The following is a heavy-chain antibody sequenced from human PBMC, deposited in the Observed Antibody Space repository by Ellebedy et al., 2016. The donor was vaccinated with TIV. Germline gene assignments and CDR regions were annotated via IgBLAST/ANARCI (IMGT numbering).Heavy chain of an antibody. CDR2: IDPDDSYT. CDR1: GYRFTTYW. V-gene: IGHV5-10-1*01. J-gene: IGHJ4*02. CDR3: ARRDTSLSASIHDY. Sequence: PGGSLRLSCQGSGYRFTTYWITWVRQMPGKGLEWTGRIDPDDSYTNYSPSFQGHVTLSVDKSISPAYLQWSSLRASDTAMYFCARRDTSLSASIHDYWGQGTPVTVSS. D-gene: IGHD5-18*01.